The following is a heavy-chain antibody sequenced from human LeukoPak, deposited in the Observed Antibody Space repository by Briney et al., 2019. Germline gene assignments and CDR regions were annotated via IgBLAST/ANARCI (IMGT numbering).Heavy chain of an antibody. CDR3: ARPHDGGSYSNDAFDI. CDR2: INPDSGGT. V-gene: IGHV1-2*02. Sequence: ASVKVSCKPSGYTFTDYYMHWVRQAPGQGLEWMGCINPDSGGTRYSQKFQGRVPMTRDTSLNTVYMELSRLRSDDTAVYYCARPHDGGSYSNDAFDIWGQGTMVTVSS. J-gene: IGHJ3*02. D-gene: IGHD1-26*01. CDR1: GYTFTDYY.